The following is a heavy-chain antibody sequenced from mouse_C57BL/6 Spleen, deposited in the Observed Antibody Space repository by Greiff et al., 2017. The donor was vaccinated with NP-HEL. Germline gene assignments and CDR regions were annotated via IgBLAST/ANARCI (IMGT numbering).Heavy chain of an antibody. CDR2: ISYSGST. CDR1: GYSITSGYD. D-gene: IGHD4-1*01. Sequence: EVKLVESGPGMVKPSQSLSLTCTVTGYSITSGYDWHWIRHFPGNKLEWMGYISYSGSTIYNPSLKSRISITHDTSKNHFFLKLNSVTTEDTATYYCARGNWDGFAYWGQGTLVTVSA. CDR3: ARGNWDGFAY. J-gene: IGHJ3*01. V-gene: IGHV3-1*01.